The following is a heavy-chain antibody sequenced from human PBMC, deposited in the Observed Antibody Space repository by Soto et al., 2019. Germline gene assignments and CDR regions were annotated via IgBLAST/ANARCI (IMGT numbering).Heavy chain of an antibody. J-gene: IGHJ5*02. CDR2: ISAYNGNT. CDR1: GVGIESRA. CDR3: ARDWSAFDFCSGFTTFRYNCFDP. D-gene: IGHD3-3*01. V-gene: IGHV1-18*01. Sequence: KLSAEDSGVGIESRARWWVQQDTRKGLEWMGWISAYNGNTNYAQKLQGRVTMTTDTSTSTAYMELRSLRSDDTAVYYCARDWSAFDFCSGFTTFRYNCFDPWGQGTLVTLSS.